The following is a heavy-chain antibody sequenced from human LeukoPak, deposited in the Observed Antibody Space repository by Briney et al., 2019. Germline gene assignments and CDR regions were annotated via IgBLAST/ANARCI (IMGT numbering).Heavy chain of an antibody. CDR1: GSTFVYYG. V-gene: IGHV3-23*01. CDR3: AKDRSVVVPAGIDY. D-gene: IGHD2-2*01. CDR2: ISGSAGST. Sequence: GGSLRLSCVASGSTFVYYGMSWVRQAPGKGLKWVSGISGSAGSTYYADSVKGRFTISRDSSKNTLYLQMNSLRAEDTAVYYCAKDRSVVVPAGIDYWGQGTLVTVSS. J-gene: IGHJ4*02.